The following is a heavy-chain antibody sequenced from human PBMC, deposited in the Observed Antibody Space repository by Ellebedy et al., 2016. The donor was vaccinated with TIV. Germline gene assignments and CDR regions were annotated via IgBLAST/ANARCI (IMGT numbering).Heavy chain of an antibody. D-gene: IGHD3-10*01. J-gene: IGHJ4*02. CDR3: SRVFTIRGGTYYSDY. Sequence: MPSETLSLTCTVSGDSVSSFYWSWIRQPPGKGLEWIGYIYYSGSTDYNPSLKSRVTRSVDTSKNQFSLKLSSVTAADSAVYFCSRVFTIRGGTYYSDYWGQGTLVTVSS. V-gene: IGHV4-59*02. CDR2: IYYSGST. CDR1: GDSVSSFY.